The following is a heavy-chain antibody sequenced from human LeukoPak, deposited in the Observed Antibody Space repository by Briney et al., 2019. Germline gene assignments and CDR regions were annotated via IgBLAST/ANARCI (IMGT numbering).Heavy chain of an antibody. V-gene: IGHV1-2*06. CDR2: INPNSGGT. Sequence: ASVKVSCKPSGYTFTGYYMHWVREAPGQELEWIGRINPNSGGTNYAQKFQGRVTITRDTSISTAYMELSRLRSDDTAVYYCARSATESAAQLDWGQGTLVTVSS. CDR1: GYTFTGYY. CDR3: ARSATESAAQLD. J-gene: IGHJ4*02. D-gene: IGHD1-1*01.